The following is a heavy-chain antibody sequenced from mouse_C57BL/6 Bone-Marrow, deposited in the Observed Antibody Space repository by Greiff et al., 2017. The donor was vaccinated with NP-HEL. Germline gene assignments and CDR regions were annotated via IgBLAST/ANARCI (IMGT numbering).Heavy chain of an antibody. CDR3: AREGASYYGNYGSALWFAY. Sequence: QVQLQQPGTELVKPGASVKLSCKASGYTFTSYWMHWVKQRPGQGLEWIGNINPSNGGTNYNEKFKSKATLTVDKSSSTAYMQLSSLTSEDSAVYYCAREGASYYGNYGSALWFAYWGQGTLVTVSA. V-gene: IGHV1-53*01. CDR1: GYTFTSYW. J-gene: IGHJ3*01. CDR2: INPSNGGT. D-gene: IGHD2-1*01.